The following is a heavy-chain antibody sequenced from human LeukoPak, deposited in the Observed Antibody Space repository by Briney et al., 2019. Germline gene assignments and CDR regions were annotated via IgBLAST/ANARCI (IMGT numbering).Heavy chain of an antibody. D-gene: IGHD5-24*01. V-gene: IGHV4-59*08. CDR3: ARQNGYNIYYFDS. J-gene: IGHJ4*02. CDR2: IYYSGST. CDR1: GGSISSYY. Sequence: PSETLPLTCTVSGGSISSYYWSWIRQPPGKGLEWIGYIYYSGSTNYNPSLKSRVTISIDTSKNQFSLKLSSVTAADTAVYYCARQNGYNIYYFDSWGQGTLVTVSS.